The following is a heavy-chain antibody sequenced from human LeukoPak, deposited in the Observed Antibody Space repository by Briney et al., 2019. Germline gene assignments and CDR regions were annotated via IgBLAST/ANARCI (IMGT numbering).Heavy chain of an antibody. Sequence: SETLSLTCTVSGGSVSSGSYYWSWIRQPPGKGLEWIGYIYYSGSTNYNPSLKSRVTISVDTSKNQFSLKLSSVTAADTAVYYCASEDYYDSSGYGNWGQGTLVTVSS. CDR1: GGSVSSGSYY. V-gene: IGHV4-61*01. J-gene: IGHJ4*02. CDR2: IYYSGST. CDR3: ASEDYYDSSGYGN. D-gene: IGHD3-22*01.